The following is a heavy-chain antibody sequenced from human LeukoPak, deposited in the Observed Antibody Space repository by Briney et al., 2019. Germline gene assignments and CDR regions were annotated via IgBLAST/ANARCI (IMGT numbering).Heavy chain of an antibody. V-gene: IGHV3-23*01. CDR1: GFTFSDYS. CDR3: AKAFVPYYYGMDV. J-gene: IGHJ6*02. Sequence: GGSLRLSCAASGFTFSDYSMRWVRQAPGKGLEWVSSISGTGDVSKYADSVKGRFTISRDNSKNTLYLQVNSLRAEETAVYYCAKAFVPYYYGMDVWGQGTTVTVS. D-gene: IGHD2/OR15-2a*01. CDR2: ISGTGDVS.